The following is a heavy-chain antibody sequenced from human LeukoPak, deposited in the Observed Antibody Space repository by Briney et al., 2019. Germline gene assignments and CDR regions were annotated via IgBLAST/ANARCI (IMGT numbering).Heavy chain of an antibody. D-gene: IGHD5-18*01. CDR2: IIPILGIA. Sequence: ASVKVSCKASGGTFSSYAISWVRQAPGQGLEWMGRIIPILGIANYAQKFQGRVTITADKSTSTAYMELSSLRSEDTAVYYCARAWGQLWYDYWGQGTLVTVSS. CDR3: ARAWGQLWYDY. J-gene: IGHJ4*02. CDR1: GGTFSSYA. V-gene: IGHV1-69*04.